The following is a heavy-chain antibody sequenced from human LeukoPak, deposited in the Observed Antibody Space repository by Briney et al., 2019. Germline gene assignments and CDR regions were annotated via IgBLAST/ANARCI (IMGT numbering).Heavy chain of an antibody. D-gene: IGHD6-19*01. CDR1: GFTFDDHG. CDR3: ARDKGSGWSWASNDNWFDP. Sequence: AGGSLRLSCAASGFTFDDHGMSWVRQAPGKGLEWVSGINWNGGSTGYADSVKGRFTISRDNAKNSLYLQMNSLRAEDTALYYCARDKGSGWSWASNDNWFDPWGQGTLVTVSS. J-gene: IGHJ5*02. V-gene: IGHV3-20*04. CDR2: INWNGGST.